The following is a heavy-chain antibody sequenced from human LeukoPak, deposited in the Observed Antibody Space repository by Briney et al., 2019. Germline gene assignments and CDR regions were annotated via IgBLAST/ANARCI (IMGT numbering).Heavy chain of an antibody. CDR2: IYYSGST. J-gene: IGHJ6*03. CDR3: AREEVGYYMDV. V-gene: IGHV4-59*01. Sequence: RSSETLSLTCTVSGGSISSYYWSWIRQPPGKGLEWIGYIYYSGSTNYNPSLKSRVTISVDTSKNQFSLKLSSVTAADTAVYYCAREEVGYYMDVWGKGTTVTISS. CDR1: GGSISSYY.